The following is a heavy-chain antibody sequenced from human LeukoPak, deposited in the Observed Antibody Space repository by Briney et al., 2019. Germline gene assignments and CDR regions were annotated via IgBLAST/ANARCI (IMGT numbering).Heavy chain of an antibody. CDR3: ARVNDRDAFDI. CDR2: ISSSGSTI. Sequence: GGSLRLSCAASGFTFSSYGMSWVRQAPGKGLEWVSYISSSGSTIYYADSVKGRFTISRDNAKNSLYLQMNSLRAEDTAVYYCARVNDRDAFDIWGQGTMVTVSS. J-gene: IGHJ3*02. CDR1: GFTFSSYG. V-gene: IGHV3-48*04. D-gene: IGHD3-22*01.